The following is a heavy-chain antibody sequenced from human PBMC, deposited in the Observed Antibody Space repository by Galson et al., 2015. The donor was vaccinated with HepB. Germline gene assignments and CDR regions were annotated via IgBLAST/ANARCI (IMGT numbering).Heavy chain of an antibody. D-gene: IGHD6-19*01. CDR2: ISAYNGNT. CDR3: ARELRSGWYAAFDI. Sequence: SVKVSCKASGYTFTSYYMHWVRQAPGQGLEWMGWISAYNGNTNYAQKLQGRVTMTTDTSTSTAYMELRSLRSDDTAVYYCARELRSGWYAAFDIWGQGTMVTVSS. V-gene: IGHV1-18*04. CDR1: GYTFTSYY. J-gene: IGHJ3*02.